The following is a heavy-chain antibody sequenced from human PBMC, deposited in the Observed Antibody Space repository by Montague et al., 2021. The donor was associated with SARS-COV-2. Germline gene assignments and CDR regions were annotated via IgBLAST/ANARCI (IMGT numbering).Heavy chain of an antibody. Sequence: SLRLSCAASGFTFDDYAMHWVRQAPGKGLEWVSGISWNSGGIGYADSVKGRFTISRDNAKNSLYLQMNSLRAEDTALYYCAKDGSSSWYGWFDPWGQGTLVTVSS. CDR2: ISWNSGGI. J-gene: IGHJ5*02. V-gene: IGHV3-9*01. CDR1: GFTFDDYA. D-gene: IGHD6-13*01. CDR3: AKDGSSSWYGWFDP.